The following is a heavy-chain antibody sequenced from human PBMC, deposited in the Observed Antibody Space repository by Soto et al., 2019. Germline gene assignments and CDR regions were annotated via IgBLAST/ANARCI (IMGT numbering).Heavy chain of an antibody. Sequence: SETLSLTCAVSGGSISSGGYSWSWIRQPPGKGLEWIGYIYHSGSTYYNPSLKSRVTISVDRSKNQFSLKLSSVTAADTAVYYCARGRGGQYNWFDPWGQGTLVTVS. J-gene: IGHJ5*02. D-gene: IGHD2-15*01. CDR1: GGSISSGGYS. CDR3: ARGRGGQYNWFDP. CDR2: IYHSGST. V-gene: IGHV4-30-2*01.